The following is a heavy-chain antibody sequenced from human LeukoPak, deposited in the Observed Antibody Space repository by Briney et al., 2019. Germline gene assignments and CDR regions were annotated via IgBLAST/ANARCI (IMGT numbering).Heavy chain of an antibody. Sequence: GGYLRLSCAASGCTFSSYWKSWVREAPGKGLQWLALASDDGSAKYYADSVKGRFTISRDNSQNTLYLQMNSLRADETAIYYCARAPGGFHGDYSPIAYWGQGTLVTVSS. D-gene: IGHD4-17*01. V-gene: IGHV3-30-3*01. J-gene: IGHJ4*02. CDR1: GCTFSSYW. CDR2: ASDDGSAK. CDR3: ARAPGGFHGDYSPIAY.